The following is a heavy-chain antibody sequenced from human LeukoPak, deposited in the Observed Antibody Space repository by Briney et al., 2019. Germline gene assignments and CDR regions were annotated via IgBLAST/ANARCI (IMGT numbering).Heavy chain of an antibody. CDR3: ARDGSGVWFDY. D-gene: IGHD3-10*01. CDR2: IIPIFGTA. V-gene: IGHV1-69*05. Sequence: ASVKVSCKASGGTFSSYAISWVRQAPGQGLEWMGGIIPIFGTANYAQKFQGRVTITTDESTSTAYMELRSLRSDDTAIYYCARDGSGVWFDYWGQGTLVTVSS. CDR1: GGTFSSYA. J-gene: IGHJ4*02.